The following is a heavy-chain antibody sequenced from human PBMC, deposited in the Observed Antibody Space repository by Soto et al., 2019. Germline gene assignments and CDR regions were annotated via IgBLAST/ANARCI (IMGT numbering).Heavy chain of an antibody. CDR3: TPGAWGGRKNLAGEPFNF. J-gene: IGHJ3*01. D-gene: IGHD3-10*01. Sequence: QVQLVQSGAEVKKPGSSVRVSCKASGGTFDSYSISWVRQAPGQGFEWVGKVAPIFDFSRYAPKFQGRVTITADKSTRTAYRDLRVLKLDTPAVYSVTPGAWGGRKNLAGEPFNFWGKG. CDR2: VAPIFDFS. CDR1: GGTFDSYS. V-gene: IGHV1-69*02.